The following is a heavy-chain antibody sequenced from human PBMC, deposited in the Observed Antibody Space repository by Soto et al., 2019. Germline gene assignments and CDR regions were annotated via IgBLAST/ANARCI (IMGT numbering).Heavy chain of an antibody. CDR2: ISAYNGNT. Sequence: AASVKVSCKASGYTFTSYGISWVRQAPGQGLEWMGWISAYNGNTNYAQKLQGRVTMTTDTSTSTAYMELRSLRSDDTAVYYCARDPFEYYYDSSGPNWFDPWGQGTLVTVS. CDR3: ARDPFEYYYDSSGPNWFDP. D-gene: IGHD3-22*01. J-gene: IGHJ5*02. CDR1: GYTFTSYG. V-gene: IGHV1-18*01.